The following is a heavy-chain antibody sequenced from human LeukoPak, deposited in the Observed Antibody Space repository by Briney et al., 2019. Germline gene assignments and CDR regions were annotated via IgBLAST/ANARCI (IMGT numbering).Heavy chain of an antibody. Sequence: GGCLRLSCAASGFTFSSYWMHWVRQAPGKGLVWVSRINSDGSTTSYADSVKGRFTISRDNAKNTLYLQMNSLRAEDTAVYYCARRSAAKDAFDIWGQGTMVTVSS. D-gene: IGHD6-25*01. CDR2: INSDGSTT. CDR3: ARRSAAKDAFDI. CDR1: GFTFSSYW. V-gene: IGHV3-74*01. J-gene: IGHJ3*02.